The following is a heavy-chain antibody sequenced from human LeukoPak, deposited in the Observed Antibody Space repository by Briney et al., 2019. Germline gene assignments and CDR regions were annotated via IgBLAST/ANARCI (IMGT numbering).Heavy chain of an antibody. CDR2: ISSSSSYI. D-gene: IGHD2-2*01. J-gene: IGHJ4*02. Sequence: PGGSLRLSCAASGFTFSSYSMNWVRQAPGKGLEWVSSISSSSSYIYCADSVKGRFTISRDNAKNSLYLQMNSLRAEDTAVYYCARTNSRSIVVVPAALPDWGQGTLVTVSS. V-gene: IGHV3-21*01. CDR1: GFTFSSYS. CDR3: ARTNSRSIVVVPAALPD.